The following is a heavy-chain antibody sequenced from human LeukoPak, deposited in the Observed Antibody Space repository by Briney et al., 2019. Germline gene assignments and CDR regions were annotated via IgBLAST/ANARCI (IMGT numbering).Heavy chain of an antibody. D-gene: IGHD3-10*01. Sequence: GGSLRLSCAASELLFNAMNWVRQAPGKGLEWVSGTGASGSSTYYADSVKGRFTIPRDNSKTTLYLQMNSLRAEDTAVYYCARGLSSVNDAFDIWGQGTMVTVSS. CDR1: ELLFNA. CDR3: ARGLSSVNDAFDI. V-gene: IGHV3-23*01. CDR2: TGASGSST. J-gene: IGHJ3*02.